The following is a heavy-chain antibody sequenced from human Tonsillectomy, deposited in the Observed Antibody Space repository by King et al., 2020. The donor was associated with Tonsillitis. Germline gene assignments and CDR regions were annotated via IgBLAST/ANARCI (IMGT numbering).Heavy chain of an antibody. CDR3: ARLPSKQPWNP. CDR1: GGSISSYY. D-gene: IGHD6-13*01. CDR2: IYYSENT. J-gene: IGHJ5*02. V-gene: IGHV4-59*08. Sequence: QLQESGPGLVKPSETLSLTCTVSGGSISSYYWSWIRQPPGKGLEWIGYIYYSENTNYNPSLKSRVTISVDTSKNQFSLKLSSVTAADTAGYYCARLPSKQPWNPWGQGTLVTVSS.